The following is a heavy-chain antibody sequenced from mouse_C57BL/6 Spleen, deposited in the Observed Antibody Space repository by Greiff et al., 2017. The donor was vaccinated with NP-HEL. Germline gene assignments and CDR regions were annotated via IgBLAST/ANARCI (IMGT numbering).Heavy chain of an antibody. CDR1: GFTFSSYA. Sequence: EVKLVESGGGLVKPGGSLKLSCAASGFTFSSYAMSWVRQTPEKRLEWVATISDGGSYTYYPDNVKGRFTISRDNAKHNLYLQMSHLKSEDTAMYYCARDPSIYYDYDGDAMDYWGQGTSVTVSS. CDR2: ISDGGSYT. J-gene: IGHJ4*01. CDR3: ARDPSIYYDYDGDAMDY. D-gene: IGHD2-4*01. V-gene: IGHV5-4*01.